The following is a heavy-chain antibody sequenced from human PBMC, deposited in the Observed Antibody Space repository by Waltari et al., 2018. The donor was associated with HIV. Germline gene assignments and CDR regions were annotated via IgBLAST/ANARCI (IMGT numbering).Heavy chain of an antibody. V-gene: IGHV4-31*03. CDR3: ARAGGYSFQYNWFDP. CDR1: GGSISSGGYY. Sequence: QVQLQESGPGLVKPSQTLSLTCTVSGGSISSGGYYWSWIRQPPGKGMEWIGYIYYSGSTYYNPSRKRRVTISLDTSKNQFSLKLSSVTAADTAVYYCARAGGYSFQYNWFDPWGQGTLVTVSS. J-gene: IGHJ5*02. CDR2: IYYSGST. D-gene: IGHD5-18*01.